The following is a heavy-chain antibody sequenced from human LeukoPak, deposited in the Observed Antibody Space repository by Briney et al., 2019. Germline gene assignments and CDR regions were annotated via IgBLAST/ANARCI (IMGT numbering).Heavy chain of an antibody. J-gene: IGHJ4*02. CDR3: AKDRVYLWEFDY. V-gene: IGHV3-23*01. CDR1: GFSFTTYA. CDR2: ISGSGGST. Sequence: PGGSLRLSCAASGFSFTTYAMSCVRHAPGKGLEWVSFISGSGGSTFYADSVKGRFTISRDNSKNTLYLQMNSLRAEDTAVYYCAKDRVYLWEFDYWGQGTLVTVSS. D-gene: IGHD5/OR15-5a*01.